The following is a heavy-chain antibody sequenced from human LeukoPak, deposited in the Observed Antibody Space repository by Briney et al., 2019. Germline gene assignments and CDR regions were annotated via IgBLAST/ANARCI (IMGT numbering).Heavy chain of an antibody. D-gene: IGHD3-22*01. CDR2: ISYDGNNK. CDR1: GFTFSSYA. Sequence: GGSLRLSSAASGFTFSSYAMHWVRQAPGKGLEWVAAISYDGNNKYYADSVKGRFTISRDNSKNTLYLQMNSLRAEDTAVYYCARGPRFAIRMIVVVTKGHFDYWGQGTLVTVSS. J-gene: IGHJ4*02. CDR3: ARGPRFAIRMIVVVTKGHFDY. V-gene: IGHV3-30*04.